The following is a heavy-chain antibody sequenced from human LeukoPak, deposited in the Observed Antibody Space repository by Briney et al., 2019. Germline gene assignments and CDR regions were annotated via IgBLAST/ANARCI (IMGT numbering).Heavy chain of an antibody. CDR2: INHSGST. D-gene: IGHD4-23*01. CDR1: GGSFSGYY. J-gene: IGHJ6*02. Sequence: SETLSLTCAVYGGSFSGYYWSWIRQPPGKGLEWIGEINHSGSTNYNPSLKGRVTISVDTSKNQFSLKLSSVTAADTAVYYCAMVTQEYYYYGMDVWGQGTTVTVSS. V-gene: IGHV4-34*01. CDR3: AMVTQEYYYYGMDV.